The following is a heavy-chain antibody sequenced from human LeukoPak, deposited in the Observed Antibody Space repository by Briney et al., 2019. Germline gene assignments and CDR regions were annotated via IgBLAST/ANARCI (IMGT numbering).Heavy chain of an antibody. CDR2: INDIGHT. D-gene: IGHD3-16*01. V-gene: IGHV4-34*01. CDR1: GESFNGYY. CDR3: ARGEGNDYVWGSYYYYLDV. Sequence: SETLSLTCAVNGESFNGYYWTWIRQSPGKGLEWIGEINDIGHTNYNPSLKSRVTTSLDTSKKQFSLKLSSVTAADTAVYYCARGEGNDYVWGSYYYYLDVWGKGTTVTVSS. J-gene: IGHJ6*03.